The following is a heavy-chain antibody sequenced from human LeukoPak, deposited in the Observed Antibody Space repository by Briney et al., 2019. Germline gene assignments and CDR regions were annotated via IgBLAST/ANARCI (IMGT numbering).Heavy chain of an antibody. D-gene: IGHD5-18*01. CDR3: AKNWGPGMAFYES. J-gene: IGHJ4*02. CDR1: GFTFSSYA. V-gene: IGHV3-23*01. Sequence: GGSLRLSCVASGFTFSSYAMTWVRQAPGKGLEWVSAISGGADYIYYGDSVKGRFTSSRDNSKRTLYLQMSYLRAEDTAVYYCAKNWGPGMAFYESWGQGTQLTVSS. CDR2: ISGGADYI.